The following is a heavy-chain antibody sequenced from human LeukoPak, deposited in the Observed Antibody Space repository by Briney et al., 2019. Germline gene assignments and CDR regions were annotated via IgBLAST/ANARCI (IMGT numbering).Heavy chain of an antibody. J-gene: IGHJ6*02. V-gene: IGHV1-46*01. CDR2: INPSGGST. CDR1: GYTFTSYY. Sequence: ASVKVSCKASGYTFTSYYMHWVRQAPGQGLEWMGIINPSGGSTSCAQKFQGRVTMTRDTSTSTVYMELSSLRSEDTAVYYCARGGAAAQNYYYGMDVWGQGTTVTVSS. D-gene: IGHD6-13*01. CDR3: ARGGAAAQNYYYGMDV.